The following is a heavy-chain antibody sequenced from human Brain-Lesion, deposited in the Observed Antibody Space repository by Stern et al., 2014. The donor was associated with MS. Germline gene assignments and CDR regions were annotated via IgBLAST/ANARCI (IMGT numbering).Heavy chain of an antibody. D-gene: IGHD3-10*01. CDR2: LSFDGRNK. CDR3: ARGPHPIPIFGSGSHYPFDF. V-gene: IGHV3-30*01. CDR1: GFPFSGYA. Sequence: QVQLVESGGGVVQPGGSLRLSCTASGFPFSGYAAHWVRQAPGEGLEWVGLLSFDGRNKYYADSVKGRFTISRDNSKNTLYLQMTSLRTEDTAVYYCARGPHPIPIFGSGSHYPFDFWGQGTLITVSS. J-gene: IGHJ4*02.